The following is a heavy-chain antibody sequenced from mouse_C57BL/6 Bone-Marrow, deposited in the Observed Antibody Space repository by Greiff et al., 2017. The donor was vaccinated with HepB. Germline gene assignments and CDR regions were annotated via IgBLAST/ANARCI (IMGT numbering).Heavy chain of an antibody. D-gene: IGHD2-1*01. V-gene: IGHV1-75*01. CDR1: GYTFTDYY. CDR3: AREGIYYGNYAWFAY. CDR2: IFPGSGST. J-gene: IGHJ3*01. Sequence: VQGVESGPELVKPGASVKISCKASGYTFTDYYINWVKQRPGQGLEWIGWIFPGSGSTYYNEKFKGKATLTVDKSSSTAYMLLSSLTSEDSAVYFCAREGIYYGNYAWFAYWGQGTLVTVSA.